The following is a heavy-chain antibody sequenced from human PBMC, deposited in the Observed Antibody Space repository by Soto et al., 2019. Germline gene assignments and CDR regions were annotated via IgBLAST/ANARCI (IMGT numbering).Heavy chain of an antibody. CDR3: ENRTVGWYFDL. J-gene: IGHJ2*01. V-gene: IGHV3-23*01. Sequence: EVQLLESGGGLVQPGGSLRLSCAASGFTFSSYAMNWVRQAPGKGLEWVSVISGSGGSTYYADAVKGRFTISRDNSKNTLYLQMNSLRAEDTAVYYCENRTVGWYFDLWGRGTLVTVSS. D-gene: IGHD4-17*01. CDR2: ISGSGGST. CDR1: GFTFSSYA.